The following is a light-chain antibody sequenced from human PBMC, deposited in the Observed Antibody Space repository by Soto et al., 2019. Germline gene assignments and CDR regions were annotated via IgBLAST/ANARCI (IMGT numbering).Light chain of an antibody. V-gene: IGKV3-11*01. CDR1: QSVSSY. Sequence: DIVLTQSPATLSLSPGERATLSCRASQSVSSYLAWYQQKPGQAPRLLLYDASNRATGIPARFSGSGSGTDFTLTITSLEPEDFAVYYCQQRSNWPPITFGQGTRLEMK. J-gene: IGKJ5*01. CDR3: QQRSNWPPIT. CDR2: DAS.